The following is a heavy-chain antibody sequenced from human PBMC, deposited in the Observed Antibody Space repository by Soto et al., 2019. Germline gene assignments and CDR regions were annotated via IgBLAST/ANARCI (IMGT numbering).Heavy chain of an antibody. J-gene: IGHJ5*02. CDR2: MNPNSGNT. V-gene: IGHV1-8*01. CDR1: GYTFTSYD. D-gene: IGHD1-1*01. CDR3: ARQHIPHWNNWFDP. Sequence: QVQLVQSGAEVKKPGASVKVSCKASGYTFTSYDINWVRQATGQGLEWMGWMNPNSGNTGYAQKFQGRVTMTRNTSISTAYMELSSLRSEDTAVYYCARQHIPHWNNWFDPWGQGTLVTVSS.